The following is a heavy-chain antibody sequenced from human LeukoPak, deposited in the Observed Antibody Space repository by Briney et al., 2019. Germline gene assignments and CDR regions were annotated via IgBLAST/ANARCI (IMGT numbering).Heavy chain of an antibody. CDR1: GITLSSYA. D-gene: IGHD2-2*03. CDR2: IVAGGSNT. CDR3: SKRGSALDIV. V-gene: IGHV3-23*01. J-gene: IGHJ3*01. Sequence: GGSLRLSCVGSGITLSSYAMNWVRQAPGKGLEWVSGIVAGGSNTYYADSVKGRFTMSRDNSKNTLYLQMDSPRAEDTAVYYCSKRGSALDIVWGQGTMVTVSS.